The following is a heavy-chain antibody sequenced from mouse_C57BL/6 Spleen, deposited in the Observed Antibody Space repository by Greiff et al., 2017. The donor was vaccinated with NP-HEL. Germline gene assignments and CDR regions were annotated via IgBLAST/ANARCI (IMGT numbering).Heavy chain of an antibody. V-gene: IGHV1-64*01. Sequence: QVQLQQSGAELVKPGASVKLSCKASGYTFTSYWMHWVKQRPGQGLEWIGMIHPNSGSTNYNEKFKSKATLTVDKSSSTAYMQLSSLTSEDSAVYYCARGDSNYAFAYWGQGTLVTVSA. CDR3: ARGDSNYAFAY. CDR2: IHPNSGST. D-gene: IGHD2-5*01. CDR1: GYTFTSYW. J-gene: IGHJ3*01.